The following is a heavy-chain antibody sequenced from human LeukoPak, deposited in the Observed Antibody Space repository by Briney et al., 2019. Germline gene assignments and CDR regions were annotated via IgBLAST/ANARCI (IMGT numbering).Heavy chain of an antibody. Sequence: GGSLRLSCAASGFTFSSYAMHWVRQAPGKGLEWVAVISYDGSNKYYADSVKGRFTISRDNSKNTLYLLMNSLRAEDTAVYYCARDEGYYDSSGYYDYWGQGTLVTVSS. V-gene: IGHV3-30-3*01. CDR2: ISYDGSNK. D-gene: IGHD3-22*01. CDR3: ARDEGYYDSSGYYDY. J-gene: IGHJ4*02. CDR1: GFTFSSYA.